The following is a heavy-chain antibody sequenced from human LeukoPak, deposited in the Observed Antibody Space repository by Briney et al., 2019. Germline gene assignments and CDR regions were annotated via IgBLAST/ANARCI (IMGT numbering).Heavy chain of an antibody. CDR1: GFTFSSYG. CDR3: ATHCSSTSCQFDY. V-gene: IGHV3-30*03. D-gene: IGHD2-2*01. J-gene: IGHJ4*02. CDR2: ISYDGSNK. Sequence: GRSLRLSCAASGFTFSSYGMHWVRQAPGKGLEWVAVISYDGSNKYYADSVKGRFTISRDNSKNTLYLQMNSLRAEDTAVYYCATHCSSTSCQFDYWGQGTLVTVSS.